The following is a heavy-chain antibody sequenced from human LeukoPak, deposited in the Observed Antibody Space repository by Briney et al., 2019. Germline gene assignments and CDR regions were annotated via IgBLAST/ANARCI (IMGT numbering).Heavy chain of an antibody. CDR1: GFTFSSYW. D-gene: IGHD5-24*01. Sequence: PGGSLRLSCAASGFTFSSYWMSWVRQAPGKGVEWVANIKQDGSEKYYVDSAKGRFTISRDNAKNSLYLQMNSLRAEDTAVYYCACESDRYGYNTRGYFDYWGQGTLVTVSS. J-gene: IGHJ4*02. V-gene: IGHV3-7*01. CDR3: ACESDRYGYNTRGYFDY. CDR2: IKQDGSEK.